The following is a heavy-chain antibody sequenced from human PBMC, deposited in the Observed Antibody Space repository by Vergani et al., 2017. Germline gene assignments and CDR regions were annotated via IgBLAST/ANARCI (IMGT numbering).Heavy chain of an antibody. D-gene: IGHD3-3*01. J-gene: IGHJ4*02. CDR1: GYSFTSYW. V-gene: IGHV5-51*01. CDR3: AVLPSNYDVWSGSGGVDYFDY. CDR2: IYPGDSDT. Sequence: EVQLVQSGAEVKKPGESLKISCKGSGYSFTSYWIGWVRQMPGKGLEWMGIIYPGDSDTSYSPSFQGQVTISADQSISTAYLPWSSLKASDTAMYYCAVLPSNYDVWSGSGGVDYFDYWGQGTLVTVSS.